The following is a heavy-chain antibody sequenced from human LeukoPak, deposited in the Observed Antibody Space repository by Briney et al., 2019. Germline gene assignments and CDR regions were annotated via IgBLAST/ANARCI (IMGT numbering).Heavy chain of an antibody. CDR3: ARHSSGGLYCGGDCYYY. Sequence: SETLSLTCTASGGSISSSSYYWGWIRQPPGKGLEWIGSIYYSGSTYYNPSLKSRVTISVNTSKNQFSLKLSSVTAADTAVYYCARHSSGGLYCGGDCYYYWGQGTLVTVSS. CDR1: GGSISSSSYY. V-gene: IGHV4-39*01. CDR2: IYYSGST. J-gene: IGHJ4*02. D-gene: IGHD2-21*01.